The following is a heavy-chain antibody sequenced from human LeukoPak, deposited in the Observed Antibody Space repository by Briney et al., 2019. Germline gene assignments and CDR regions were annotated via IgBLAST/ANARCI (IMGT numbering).Heavy chain of an antibody. Sequence: SETLSLTCAVYGGSFSDYHWNWIRQPPGKGLEWIGEINHSGTSTNYNPSLKSRVTISVDTSKNQFSLKLTSVSAADTAVYYCARRGNWVNYHHYYYMDVWGKGTTVTISS. CDR3: ARRGNWVNYHHYYYMDV. V-gene: IGHV4-34*01. D-gene: IGHD7-27*01. CDR2: INHSGTST. J-gene: IGHJ6*03. CDR1: GGSFSDYH.